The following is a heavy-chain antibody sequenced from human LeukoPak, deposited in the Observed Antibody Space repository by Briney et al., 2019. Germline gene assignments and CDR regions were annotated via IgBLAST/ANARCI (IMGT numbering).Heavy chain of an antibody. CDR3: ARDRAAAGTGFDY. V-gene: IGHV4-30-4*01. D-gene: IGHD6-13*01. Sequence: RSETLSLTCTVSGGSISSGDYYWSWIRQPPGKGLEWIGYIYYSGSTYYNPSLKSRVTISVDTSKNQFSLKLSSVTAADTAVYYCARDRAAAGTGFDYWGQGTLVTVSS. J-gene: IGHJ4*02. CDR2: IYYSGST. CDR1: GGSISSGDYY.